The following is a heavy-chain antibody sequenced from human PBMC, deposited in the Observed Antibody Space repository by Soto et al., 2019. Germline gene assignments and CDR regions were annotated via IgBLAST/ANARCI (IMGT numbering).Heavy chain of an antibody. CDR2: INAGNGNT. CDR1: GYTFTSYA. V-gene: IGHV1-3*01. J-gene: IGHJ4*02. CDR3: ARDRGTVTTAGLRRGKTQYYFDY. D-gene: IGHD4-17*01. Sequence: GASVKVSCKASGYTFTSYAMHWVRQAPGQRLEWMGWINAGNGNTKYSQKFQGRVTITRDTSASTAYMELSSLRSEDTAVYYCARDRGTVTTAGLRRGKTQYYFDYWGQGTWSPSPQ.